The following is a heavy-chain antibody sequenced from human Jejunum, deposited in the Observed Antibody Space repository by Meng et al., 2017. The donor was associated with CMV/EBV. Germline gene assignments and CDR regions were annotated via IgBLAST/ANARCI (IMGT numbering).Heavy chain of an antibody. J-gene: IGHJ4*02. V-gene: IGHV3-23*01. CDR2: ISGSGGST. Sequence: ASCFPFRSYAMSWVRQAPGKGLEWVSAISGSGGSTYYAESVKGRFTISRDKSKNTLYMQMNSLRGEDTAVYYCAKDAYSSSSGPIDYWGQGTLATVSS. CDR3: AKDAYSSSSGPIDY. D-gene: IGHD6-6*01. CDR1: CFPFRSYA.